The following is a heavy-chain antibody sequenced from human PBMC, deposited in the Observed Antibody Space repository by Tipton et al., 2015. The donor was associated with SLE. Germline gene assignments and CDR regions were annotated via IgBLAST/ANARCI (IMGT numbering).Heavy chain of an antibody. CDR1: GDSISRSSYY. D-gene: IGHD3-9*01. J-gene: IGHJ5*02. CDR2: IEHSGST. CDR3: ARQTGTWWFDP. Sequence: TLSLTFTVSGDSISRSSYYLGWIPQSPGKGLEWIGTIEHSGSTYYNPSLKSRVTISVDTSKNQFSLKLTSVTAADTAVYYCARQTGTWWFDPWGQGTLVTVSS. V-gene: IGHV4-39*07.